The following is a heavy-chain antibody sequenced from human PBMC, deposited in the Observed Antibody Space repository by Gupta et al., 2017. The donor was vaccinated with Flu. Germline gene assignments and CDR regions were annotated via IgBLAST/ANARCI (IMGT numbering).Heavy chain of an antibody. J-gene: IGHJ4*02. CDR2: INVNSGGT. CDR3: SRASLNYFGPGSQEFDY. Sequence: GRQAPGQGLEWMGWINVNSGGTNYAQNFQGRVTMTRDTSISTAYMELSRLRSDDTAVYYCSRASLNYFGPGSQEFDYWSQVTLVTVSS. D-gene: IGHD3-10*01. V-gene: IGHV1-2*02.